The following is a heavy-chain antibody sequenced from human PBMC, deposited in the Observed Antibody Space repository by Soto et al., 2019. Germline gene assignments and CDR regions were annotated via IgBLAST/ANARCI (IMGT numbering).Heavy chain of an antibody. CDR1: GYTLTELS. Sequence: ASVKVSCKVSGYTLTELSMHWVRQAPGKGLEWMGGFDPEDGETIYAQKFQGRVTMTEDTSTDTAYMELGSLRSEDTAVYYCATDRHYYDSSGYYYVPLAYWGQGTLVTVSS. CDR3: ATDRHYYDSSGYYYVPLAY. J-gene: IGHJ4*02. V-gene: IGHV1-24*01. D-gene: IGHD3-22*01. CDR2: FDPEDGET.